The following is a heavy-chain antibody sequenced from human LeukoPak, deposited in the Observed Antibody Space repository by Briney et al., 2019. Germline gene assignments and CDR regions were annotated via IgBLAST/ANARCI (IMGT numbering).Heavy chain of an antibody. CDR2: ISSGVSTI. Sequence: PGGSLRLSCAASGFTFSDYYMNWIRQAPGKGLEWVSYISSGVSTIYYADSVKGRFTISRDNAKNSLYLQMNSLRAEDTAVYYCARDTKDEQLESDAFDIWGQGTMVTVSS. D-gene: IGHD6-13*01. V-gene: IGHV3-11*04. CDR1: GFTFSDYY. CDR3: ARDTKDEQLESDAFDI. J-gene: IGHJ3*02.